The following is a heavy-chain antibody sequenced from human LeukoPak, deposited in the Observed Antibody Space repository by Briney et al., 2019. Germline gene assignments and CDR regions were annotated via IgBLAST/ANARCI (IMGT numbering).Heavy chain of an antibody. D-gene: IGHD3-3*01. CDR1: GFTFSSYW. J-gene: IGHJ4*02. V-gene: IGHV3-7*01. Sequence: GGSLRLSCAASGFTFSSYWMSWVRQAPGKGLEWVANIKKDGSEKYYVDSVKGRFTISRDNAKNSLYLQMNSLRAEDTAVYYCARRYYDFWSGYSYYFDYWGQGTLVTVSS. CDR3: ARRYYDFWSGYSYYFDY. CDR2: IKKDGSEK.